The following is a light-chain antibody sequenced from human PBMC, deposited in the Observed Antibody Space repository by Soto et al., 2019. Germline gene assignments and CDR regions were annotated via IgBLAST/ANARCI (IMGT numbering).Light chain of an antibody. CDR1: TGAVTSGYY. CDR3: LLYYGGQLGV. CDR2: STN. Sequence: QTVVTQEPSLTVSPGGTVTLTCATSTGAVTSGYYPNWFQQKPGRPPRALIYSTNNKYSWTPARFSGSLLGGKAALTLSGVQPEDEADYYCLLYYGGQLGVFGGGTKVTVL. V-gene: IGLV7-43*01. J-gene: IGLJ3*02.